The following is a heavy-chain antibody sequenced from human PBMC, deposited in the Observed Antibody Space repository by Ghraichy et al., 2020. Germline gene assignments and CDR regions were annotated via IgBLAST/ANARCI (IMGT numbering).Heavy chain of an antibody. CDR1: GASITNYY. Sequence: SETLSLTCTVSGASITNYYWSWIRQPPGKGLEWIGYAYYSVSANYNPSLKSRVTMSVDTSKSQFSLRLTSVTAADTAVYYCARLLGYCSGGTCSTGRFAPWGQGTLVTVSS. CDR3: ARLLGYCSGGTCSTGRFAP. D-gene: IGHD2-15*01. CDR2: AYYSVSA. V-gene: IGHV4-59*01. J-gene: IGHJ5*02.